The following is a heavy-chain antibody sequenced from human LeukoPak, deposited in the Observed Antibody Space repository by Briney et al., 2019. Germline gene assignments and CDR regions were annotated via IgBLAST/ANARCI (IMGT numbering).Heavy chain of an antibody. CDR2: ISGGGENT. J-gene: IGHJ2*01. D-gene: IGHD1-1*01. CDR1: GFTFTSYA. Sequence: GGSLRLSCGASGFTFTSYAMSWIRQAPGKGLEWVSAISGGGENTYYGDSVKGRFTISRDNSKNTLYLQMNSLRAEDTATYYCARPRAMTTGVGRYFDLWGRGTLVTVSS. V-gene: IGHV3-23*01. CDR3: ARPRAMTTGVGRYFDL.